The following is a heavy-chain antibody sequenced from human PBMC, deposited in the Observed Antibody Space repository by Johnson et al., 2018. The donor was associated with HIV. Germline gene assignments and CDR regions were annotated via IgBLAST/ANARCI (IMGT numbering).Heavy chain of an antibody. CDR1: GFTFSDYY. D-gene: IGHD2-8*01. CDR2: ISSSGTTI. V-gene: IGHV3-11*04. Sequence: QVQLVESGGGLVKPGGSLRLSCAASGFTFSDYYMSWIRQAPGKGLEWVSCISSSGTTIYYADSMKGRFTISRDNSKNTMDLQMNSLRAEDTAVYYCAKDLVLMDFGGAFDVWGQGTMVTVSS. J-gene: IGHJ3*01. CDR3: AKDLVLMDFGGAFDV.